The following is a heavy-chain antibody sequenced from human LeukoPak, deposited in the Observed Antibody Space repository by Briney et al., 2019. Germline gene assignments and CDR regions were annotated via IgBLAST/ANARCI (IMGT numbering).Heavy chain of an antibody. D-gene: IGHD3-10*01. CDR1: GGSISGNY. Sequence: SETLSLTCTVSGGSISGNYWSWLRQSPEKGLEWIAYIYYSGRTDYNPSLRSRVTISVDTSKEQVSLKLSSVTAADTAVYFCARHEPNGSGYFDYWGQGTQVTVSS. CDR2: IYYSGRT. J-gene: IGHJ4*02. CDR3: ARHEPNGSGYFDY. V-gene: IGHV4-59*08.